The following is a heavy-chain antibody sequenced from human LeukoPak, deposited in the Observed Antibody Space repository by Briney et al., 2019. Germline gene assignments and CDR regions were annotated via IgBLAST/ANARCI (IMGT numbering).Heavy chain of an antibody. CDR1: GGSMSDSIT. J-gene: IGHJ5*02. CDR3: AKVLTAAGLDL. CDR2: IHDDGRT. Sequence: SETLSLTCSVSGGSMSDSITWGWVRQPPGKGLEWLANIHDDGRTAPNPSLRSRLTISQDRTKNQFSLKVSSVTAADTAFYYCAKVLTAAGLDLWGQGILVTVSS. D-gene: IGHD6-25*01. V-gene: IGHV4/OR15-8*01.